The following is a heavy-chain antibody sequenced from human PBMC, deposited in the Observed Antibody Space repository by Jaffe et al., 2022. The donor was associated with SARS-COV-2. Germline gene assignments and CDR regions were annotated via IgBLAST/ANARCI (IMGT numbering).Heavy chain of an antibody. Sequence: QVQLVESGGGVVQPGRSLRLSCAASGFTFSSYGMHWVRQAPGKGLEWVAVISYDGSNKYYADSVKGRFTISRDNSKNTLYLQMNSLRAEDTAVYYCANLYSGKIIDRYYYYYGMDVWGQGTTFTVSS. CDR2: ISYDGSNK. CDR1: GFTFSSYG. CDR3: ANLYSGKIIDRYYYYYGMDV. V-gene: IGHV3-30*18. D-gene: IGHD5-12*01. J-gene: IGHJ6*02.